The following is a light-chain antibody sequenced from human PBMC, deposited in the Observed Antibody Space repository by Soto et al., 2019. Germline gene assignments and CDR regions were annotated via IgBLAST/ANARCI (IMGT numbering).Light chain of an antibody. CDR1: QAIYNY. J-gene: IGKJ3*01. Sequence: DIQMTQSPSSLSASVGDRVTISCRTSQAIYNYLAWYQQKPGKVPKLLISAASTLQSGVPSRFSGCGSGTDFTLTISSLQPEDFATYYCQKYNRAPFTFGPGTKVDVK. CDR3: QKYNRAPFT. CDR2: AAS. V-gene: IGKV1-27*01.